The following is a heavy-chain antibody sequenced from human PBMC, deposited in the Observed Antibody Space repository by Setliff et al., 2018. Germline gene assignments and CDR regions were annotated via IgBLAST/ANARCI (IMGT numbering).Heavy chain of an antibody. CDR2: IYIGGSA. D-gene: IGHD6-19*01. CDR1: GGSISSYY. CDR3: AREQWLDPPGYYYMDV. J-gene: IGHJ6*03. Sequence: SETSLTCTVSGGSISSYYWSWIRQPAGKGLEWIGHIYIGGSANYNPSLKSRVTMSIDTSKNQFSLKLNSVTAADMAVYYCAREQWLDPPGYYYMDVWAKGTTVTVSS. V-gene: IGHV4-4*07.